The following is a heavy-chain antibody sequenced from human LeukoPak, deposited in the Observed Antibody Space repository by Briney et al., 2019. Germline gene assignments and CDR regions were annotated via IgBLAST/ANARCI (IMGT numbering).Heavy chain of an antibody. V-gene: IGHV1-2*02. D-gene: IGHD3-22*01. CDR3: ARDPITMIVVVITSYYFDY. J-gene: IGHJ4*02. Sequence: ASVKVSCKASGYTFTGYYMHWVRQAPGQGLEWMGWINPNSGGTNYAQKFQGRVTMTRDTSISTAYMELSRLRSDDTAVYYCARDPITMIVVVITSYYFDYWGQRTLVTVSS. CDR1: GYTFTGYY. CDR2: INPNSGGT.